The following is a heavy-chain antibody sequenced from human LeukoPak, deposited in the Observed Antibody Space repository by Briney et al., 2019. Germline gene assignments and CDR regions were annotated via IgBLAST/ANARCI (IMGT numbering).Heavy chain of an antibody. Sequence: GGSLRLSCAASGFTFSSYSMTWVRQAPGKGLEWVSSISSSSSYIYYADSVKGRFTISRDNAKNSLYLQMNSLRAEDTAVYYCAREDCSGGSCFPFYYYGMDVWGQETTVTVSS. CDR3: AREDCSGGSCFPFYYYGMDV. CDR2: ISSSSSYI. CDR1: GFTFSSYS. V-gene: IGHV3-21*01. D-gene: IGHD2-15*01. J-gene: IGHJ6*02.